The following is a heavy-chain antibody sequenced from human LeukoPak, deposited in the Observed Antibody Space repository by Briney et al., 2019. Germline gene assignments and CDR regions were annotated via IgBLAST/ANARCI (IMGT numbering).Heavy chain of an antibody. D-gene: IGHD3-10*01. V-gene: IGHV1-2*02. J-gene: IGHJ4*02. CDR3: ARPRMVRGVIGFNY. CDR2: INPNSGGT. CDR1: GYTFTGYY. Sequence: VASVKVSCKASGYTFTGYYMHWVRQAPGQGLGWMGWINPNSGGTNYAQKFQGRVTMTRDTSISTAYMELSRLRSDGTAVYYCARPRMVRGVIGFNYWGQGTLVTVSS.